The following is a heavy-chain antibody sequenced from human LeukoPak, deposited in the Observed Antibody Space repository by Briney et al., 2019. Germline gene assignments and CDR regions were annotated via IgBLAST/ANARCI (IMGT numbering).Heavy chain of an antibody. CDR1: GFTVSSNY. CDR3: ARDGSGSSYYYYGMDV. D-gene: IGHD3-10*01. J-gene: IGHJ6*02. V-gene: IGHV3-53*01. Sequence: GGSLRLSCAASGFTVSSNYMSWVRQVPGKGLEWVSVIYSGGSTYYADSVKGRFTISRDNSKNTLYLQMNSLRAEDTAVYYCARDGSGSSYYYYGMDVWGQGTTVTVSS. CDR2: IYSGGST.